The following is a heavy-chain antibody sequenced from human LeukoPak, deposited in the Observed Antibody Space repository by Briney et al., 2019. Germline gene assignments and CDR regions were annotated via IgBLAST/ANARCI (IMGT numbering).Heavy chain of an antibody. Sequence: GGSLRLSCAASGFTLSTYTMSWVRQAPGKGLEWVSTISASGANTYYADSVKGRFTISRGNSKNTLYLQMNSLRAEDTAIYYCANAYGDYAYWGQGTLVTVSS. V-gene: IGHV3-23*01. CDR3: ANAYGDYAY. D-gene: IGHD4-17*01. J-gene: IGHJ4*02. CDR1: GFTLSTYT. CDR2: ISASGANT.